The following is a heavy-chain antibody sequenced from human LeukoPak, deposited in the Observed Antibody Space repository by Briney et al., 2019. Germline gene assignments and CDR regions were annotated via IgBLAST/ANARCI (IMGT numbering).Heavy chain of an antibody. CDR2: IYSDGSRT. CDR1: GFTFSSYW. Sequence: GGSLRPSCAASGFTFSSYWMHWVRQGPGKGLVWVSRIYSDGSRTTYADSVKGRFTISGDNAKNTLYLQMNSLRAEDTAVYYCARSGRGGAFDIWGQGTMVTVSS. CDR3: ARSGRGGAFDI. D-gene: IGHD1-26*01. J-gene: IGHJ3*02. V-gene: IGHV3-74*01.